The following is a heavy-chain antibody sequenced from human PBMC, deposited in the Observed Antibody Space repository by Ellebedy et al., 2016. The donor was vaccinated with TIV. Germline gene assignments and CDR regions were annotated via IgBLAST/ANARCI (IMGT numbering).Heavy chain of an antibody. CDR3: ARTSTMVRGALDY. CDR2: IYHSGSA. J-gene: IGHJ4*02. V-gene: IGHV4-30-2*01. Sequence: SETLSLTXAVSGGSISSSGYSWSWIRQPPGKGLEWVGYIYHSGSASYNPSLKSRVTISVDRSKKQFSLKLSSVTGADTAVYYCARTSTMVRGALDYWGQGTLVTVSS. D-gene: IGHD3-10*01. CDR1: GGSISSSGYS.